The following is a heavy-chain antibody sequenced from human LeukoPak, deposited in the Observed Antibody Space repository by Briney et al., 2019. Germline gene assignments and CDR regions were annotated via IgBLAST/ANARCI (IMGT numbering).Heavy chain of an antibody. Sequence: SETLSLTCTVSGGSISSSSYYWGWIRQPPGKGLEWIGSIYYSGSTYYNPSPKSRVTISVDTSKNQFYLKLSSVTAADTAVHYCAREGDGYNYLDYWGQGTLVTVSS. D-gene: IGHD5-24*01. V-gene: IGHV4-39*07. CDR3: AREGDGYNYLDY. CDR2: IYYSGST. J-gene: IGHJ4*02. CDR1: GGSISSSSYY.